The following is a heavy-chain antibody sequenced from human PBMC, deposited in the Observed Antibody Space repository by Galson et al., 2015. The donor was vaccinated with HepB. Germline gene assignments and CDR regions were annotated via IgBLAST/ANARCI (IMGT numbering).Heavy chain of an antibody. CDR2: FYNSGSA. J-gene: IGHJ2*01. D-gene: IGHD2-21*01. Sequence: SETLSLTCNVSGDSISDYYWSWIRQPPGRGLEWIGYFYNSGSANYHRSLKSRVTISVDTSKNQVSLKPSSVTPADTALYYCPRGYLGDWSARFFDFWGRCPLVPVSS. V-gene: IGHV4-59*01. CDR1: GDSISDYY. CDR3: PRGYLGDWSARFFDF.